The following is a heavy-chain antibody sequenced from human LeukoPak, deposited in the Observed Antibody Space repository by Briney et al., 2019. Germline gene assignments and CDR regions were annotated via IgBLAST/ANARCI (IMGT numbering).Heavy chain of an antibody. V-gene: IGHV4-34*01. CDR1: GGPFGVYY. Sequence: SETLSLTCAVYGGPFGVYYWSWVLQPPGKGLEWIGEINQSGSTNYNPSLKSRVTISVDTSKNHFSLKLSSVTAADTAVYYCAGPGAGDLDYWGQGTLVTVSS. CDR3: AGPGAGDLDY. J-gene: IGHJ4*02. CDR2: INQSGST. D-gene: IGHD3-10*01.